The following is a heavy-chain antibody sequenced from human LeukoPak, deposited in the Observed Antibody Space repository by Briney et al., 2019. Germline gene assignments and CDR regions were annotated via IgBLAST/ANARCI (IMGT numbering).Heavy chain of an antibody. Sequence: GGSLRLSCAASGFTFSSYEMNWVRQAPGKGLEWVSKISSSGSSIYYEDSVKGRFTISRDNAKNSLYLQMNSLRAEDTAVYYCATTYYDFWSGYYAIDYWGQGTLVTVSS. D-gene: IGHD3-3*01. CDR1: GFTFSSYE. CDR3: ATTYYDFWSGYYAIDY. V-gene: IGHV3-48*03. CDR2: ISSSGSSI. J-gene: IGHJ4*02.